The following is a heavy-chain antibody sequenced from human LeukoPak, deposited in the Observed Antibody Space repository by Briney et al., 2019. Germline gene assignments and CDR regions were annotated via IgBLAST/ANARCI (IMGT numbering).Heavy chain of an antibody. D-gene: IGHD6-6*01. J-gene: IGHJ6*03. CDR2: IIPIFGTA. Sequence: GASVKVSCKASGGTFSSYAISWVRQAPGQGREGMGGIIPIFGTANYAQKFQGRVTITTDESTSTAYMELSSLRSEDTAVYYCARGAAARLQANYYYYYYMDVWGKGTTVTVSS. CDR1: GGTFSSYA. CDR3: ARGAAARLQANYYYYYYMDV. V-gene: IGHV1-69*05.